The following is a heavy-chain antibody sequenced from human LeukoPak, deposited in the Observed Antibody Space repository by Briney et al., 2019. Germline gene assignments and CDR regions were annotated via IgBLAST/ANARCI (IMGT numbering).Heavy chain of an antibody. CDR1: GFTFSNYA. J-gene: IGHJ3*02. CDR3: AKGLRRDAFDI. V-gene: IGHV3-23*01. Sequence: GGSLRLSCEASGFTFSNYAMSWVRQAPGKGLEWVSGISGSAGGTYYADSVKGRFTISRDNSQNTLYLQMNSLRAEDTAVYYCAKGLRRDAFDIWGQGTMVTVSS. CDR2: ISGSAGGT.